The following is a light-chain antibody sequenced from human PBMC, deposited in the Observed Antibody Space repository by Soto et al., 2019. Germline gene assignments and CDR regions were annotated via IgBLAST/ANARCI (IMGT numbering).Light chain of an antibody. J-gene: IGLJ1*01. CDR2: EVS. CDR3: SSYTTGSTLYV. V-gene: IGLV2-14*01. CDR1: SNDIGAYKY. Sequence: QSALTQPASVSGSPGQSITISCTGSSNDIGAYKYVSWYQQYPGKAPKLIIFEVSNRPSGVSNRFSGSKSGNTASLTIAGLQAEEEADYHCSSYTTGSTLYVFGRGTKVTVL.